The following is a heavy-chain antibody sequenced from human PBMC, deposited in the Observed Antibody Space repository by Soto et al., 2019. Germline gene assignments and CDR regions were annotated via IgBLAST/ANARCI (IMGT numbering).Heavy chain of an antibody. V-gene: IGHV3-23*01. D-gene: IGHD3-3*01. J-gene: IGHJ4*02. CDR2: ISGSGGST. CDR3: AKDGSMGYDFWSGYHVQGIDY. Sequence: PGGSLRLSCAASGFTFSSYAMSWVRQAPGKGLEWVSAISGSGGSTYYADSVKGRFTISRDNSKNTLYLQMNSLRAADTAVYYCAKDGSMGYDFWSGYHVQGIDYWGQGTLVTVSS. CDR1: GFTFSSYA.